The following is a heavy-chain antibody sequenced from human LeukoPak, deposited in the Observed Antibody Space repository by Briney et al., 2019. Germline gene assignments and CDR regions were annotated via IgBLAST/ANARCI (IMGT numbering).Heavy chain of an antibody. J-gene: IGHJ6*02. Sequence: GGSLRLSCAASGFTFSTYSMHWVRQAPGKGLEWVAIIWYDGNNKYYVDSVKGRFTISRDNSKNTLYLQMNSLRAEDTAIYYCARDPPHDPPYYYGMDVWGQGTTVTVSS. CDR1: GFTFSTYS. CDR2: IWYDGNNK. CDR3: ARDPPHDPPYYYGMDV. D-gene: IGHD3-16*01. V-gene: IGHV3-33*08.